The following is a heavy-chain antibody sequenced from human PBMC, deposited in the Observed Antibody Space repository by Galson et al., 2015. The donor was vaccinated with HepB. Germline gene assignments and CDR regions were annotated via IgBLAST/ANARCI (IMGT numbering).Heavy chain of an antibody. D-gene: IGHD1-26*01. Sequence: SVKVSCKASGGTFSSYAISWVRQAPGQGLEWMGRIIPILGIANYAQKFQGRVTITADKSTSTAYMELSSLRSEDTAVYYCAIVSDAGNPYYFDYWGQGTLVTVSS. CDR1: GGTFSSYA. CDR2: IIPILGIA. V-gene: IGHV1-69*04. CDR3: AIVSDAGNPYYFDY. J-gene: IGHJ4*02.